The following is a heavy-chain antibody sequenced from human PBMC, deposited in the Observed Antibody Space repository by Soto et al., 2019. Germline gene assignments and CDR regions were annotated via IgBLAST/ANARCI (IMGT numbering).Heavy chain of an antibody. V-gene: IGHV4-59*08. Sequence: SETLSLTCTVSGGSISSYYWSWIRQPPGKGLEWIGYIYYSGSTNYNPSLKSRVTISVDTSKNQFSLKLSSVTAADTAVYYCGATTREIGWSGYYFDYWGQGTLVTVSS. D-gene: IGHD1-26*01. CDR1: GGSISSYY. CDR3: GATTREIGWSGYYFDY. CDR2: IYYSGST. J-gene: IGHJ4*02.